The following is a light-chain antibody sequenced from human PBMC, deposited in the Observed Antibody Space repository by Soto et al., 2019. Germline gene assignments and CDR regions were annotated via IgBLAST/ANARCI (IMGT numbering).Light chain of an antibody. CDR2: AAS. Sequence: DIEMTQSPSSLSASVGDRVTITCRASQSISSYLHWYQQKPGKAPKLLIYAASSLKSGVPSRFSGSGSGTEYTLPISSLQPEDFATHYCHQSYRTPPWTFGQGTKVEIK. V-gene: IGKV1-39*01. J-gene: IGKJ1*01. CDR1: QSISSY. CDR3: HQSYRTPPWT.